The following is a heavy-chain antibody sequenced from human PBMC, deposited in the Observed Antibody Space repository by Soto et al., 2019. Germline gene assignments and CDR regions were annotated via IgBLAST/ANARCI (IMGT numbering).Heavy chain of an antibody. D-gene: IGHD3-10*01. CDR1: GGSISSGGYS. V-gene: IGHV4-30-2*01. CDR3: AREFGYYFDY. Sequence: QLQLQESGSGLVKPSQTLSLTCAVSGGSISSGGYSWSWIRQPPGKGLEWIGYIYHGGNSYYNPSLKSRVTISIDSSQNQLSLKLSSVTAADTAGYYCAREFGYYFDYWGQGTLVTVSA. CDR2: IYHGGNS. J-gene: IGHJ4*02.